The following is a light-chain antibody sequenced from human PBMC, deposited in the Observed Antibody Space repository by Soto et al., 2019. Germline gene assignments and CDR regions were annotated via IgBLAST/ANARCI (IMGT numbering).Light chain of an antibody. CDR1: QSITRW. Sequence: DIQMSQSPSTLSAFVGDRXXXXXXASQSITRWLAWYQQKPGKAXXLLIXXXSXXXSXVPXRXSGSGSGTEXTLAISSLQPDDFATYYCQQYNTYPWTFGQGTKVDIK. CDR3: QQYNTYPWT. V-gene: IGKV1-5*01. J-gene: IGKJ1*01. CDR2: XXS.